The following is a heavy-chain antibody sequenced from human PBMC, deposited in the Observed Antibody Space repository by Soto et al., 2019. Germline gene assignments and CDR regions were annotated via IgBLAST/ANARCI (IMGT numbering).Heavy chain of an antibody. Sequence: PGGSLRLSCAASGFTFSSYGMHWVRQAPGKGLEWVAVIWYDGSNKYYADSVKGRFTISRDNSKNTLYLQMNSLRAEDTAVYYCARDFLGGGVHYDAFDIWGQGTMVTVSS. J-gene: IGHJ3*02. CDR1: GFTFSSYG. CDR2: IWYDGSNK. D-gene: IGHD2-21*01. CDR3: ARDFLGGGVHYDAFDI. V-gene: IGHV3-33*01.